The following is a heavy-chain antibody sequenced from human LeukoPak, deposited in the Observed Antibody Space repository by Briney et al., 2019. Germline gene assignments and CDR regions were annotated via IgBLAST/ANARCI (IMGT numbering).Heavy chain of an antibody. V-gene: IGHV4-39*01. D-gene: IGHD5-24*01. CDR1: GGSISSSSYY. CDR2: IYYSGST. CDR3: AMTGRDGYNKFDY. Sequence: PSETLSLTCTVSGGSISSSSYYWGWIRQPPGKGLEWIGSIYYSGSTYYNPSLKSRVTISVDTSKNQFSLKLSSVTAADTAVYYCAMTGRDGYNKFDYWGQGTLVTVSS. J-gene: IGHJ4*02.